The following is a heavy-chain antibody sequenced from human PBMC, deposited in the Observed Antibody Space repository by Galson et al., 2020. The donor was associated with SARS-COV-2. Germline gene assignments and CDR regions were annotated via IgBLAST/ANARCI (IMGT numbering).Heavy chain of an antibody. J-gene: IGHJ4*02. CDR2: IHHSGST. Sequence: SETLSLTCAVSGGPISSGGYSWCWLRHPPGKALESIGYIHHSGSTYYNPSHKSRTTISIDRSKNQFSLNLSSVTAADTAVFYCARTVIGVTEDYVDSWGQGILVTVSS. CDR1: GGPISSGGYS. D-gene: IGHD2-8*01. V-gene: IGHV4-30-2*01. CDR3: ARTVIGVTEDYVDS.